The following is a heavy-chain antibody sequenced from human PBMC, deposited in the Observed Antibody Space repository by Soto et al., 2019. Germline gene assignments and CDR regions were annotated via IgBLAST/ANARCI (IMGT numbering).Heavy chain of an antibody. CDR2: INHSGST. CDR1: GGSFSGYY. V-gene: IGHV4-34*01. Sequence: SETLSLTCAVYGGSFSGYYWSWIRQPPGKGLEWIGEINHSGSTNYNPSLKSRVTISVDTSKNQFSLKLSSVTAADTAVYYCALGVVTHYYFDYWGQGTLVTVSS. J-gene: IGHJ4*02. CDR3: ALGVVTHYYFDY. D-gene: IGHD2-21*02.